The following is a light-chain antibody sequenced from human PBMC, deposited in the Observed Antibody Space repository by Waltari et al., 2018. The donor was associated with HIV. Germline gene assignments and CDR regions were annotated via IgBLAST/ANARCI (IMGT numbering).Light chain of an antibody. J-gene: IGKJ1*01. V-gene: IGKV3-20*01. CDR3: QRYGRSRT. CDR1: QSVSSTS. CDR2: SAS. Sequence: IVLTQSPGTLSLSPGGKATLSCRASQSVSSTSLAWYQQKPGQSPRLLIYSASTRANGIPDRFSGSGSGTDFSLTISRLEPEDFAVYYCQRYGRSRTFGQGTKVEIK.